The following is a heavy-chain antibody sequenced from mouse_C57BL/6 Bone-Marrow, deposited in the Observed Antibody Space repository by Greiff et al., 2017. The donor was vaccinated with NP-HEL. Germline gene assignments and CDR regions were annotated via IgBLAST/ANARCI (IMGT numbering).Heavy chain of an antibody. CDR3: TTRITTVVATDYFDY. D-gene: IGHD1-1*01. V-gene: IGHV14-1*01. J-gene: IGHJ2*01. Sequence: VQLQQSGAELVRPGASAKLSCTASGFNIKDYYMHWVKQRPEQGLEWIGRIDPEDGDTEYAPKFQGKATMTADTSSNTAYMQLSSLTSEDTSVYYCTTRITTVVATDYFDYWGQGTTLTVSS. CDR1: GFNIKDYY. CDR2: IDPEDGDT.